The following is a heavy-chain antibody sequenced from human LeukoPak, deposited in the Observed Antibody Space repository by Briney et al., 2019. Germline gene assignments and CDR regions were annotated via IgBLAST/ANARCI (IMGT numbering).Heavy chain of an antibody. Sequence: GGSLRLSCAASGFTFDDYAMHWVRQAPGKGLEWVSLISGDGGSTYYADSVKGRFTISRDNSKNSLYLQMNRLRTEDTALYYCAKTGLGAWTFDIWGQGTMVTASS. CDR2: ISGDGGST. CDR1: GFTFDDYA. J-gene: IGHJ3*02. D-gene: IGHD3-16*01. V-gene: IGHV3-43*02. CDR3: AKTGLGAWTFDI.